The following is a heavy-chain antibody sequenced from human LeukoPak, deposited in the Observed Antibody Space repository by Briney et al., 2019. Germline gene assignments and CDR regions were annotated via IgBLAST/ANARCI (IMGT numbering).Heavy chain of an antibody. CDR2: INPNSGGT. J-gene: IGHJ4*02. D-gene: IGHD3-10*01. CDR1: GYTFTGYY. CDR3: ARAKEYYYGSGRY. V-gene: IGHV1-2*02. Sequence: ASVKVSCKASGYTFTGYYMHWVRQAPGQGLEWMGWINPNSGGTNYAQKFQGRVTMTRDTSISTAYMELSRPRSDDTAVYYCARAKEYYYGSGRYWGQGTLVTVSS.